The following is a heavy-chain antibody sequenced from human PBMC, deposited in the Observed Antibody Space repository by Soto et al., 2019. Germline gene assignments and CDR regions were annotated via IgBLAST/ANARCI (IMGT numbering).Heavy chain of an antibody. CDR1: GFTFSGYS. CDR2: ISGPSIYI. D-gene: IGHD3-3*01. V-gene: IGHV3-21*01. J-gene: IGHJ6*02. Sequence: EVQLVESGGGLVKPGGSLRLSCVASGFTFSGYSINWVRQAPGKGLEWVSYISGPSIYIYYADSVKGRFTISRDNANCAVKLRMNCVGAGGTGVYSWERGFRSGFTVWGQGARVCV. CDR3: ERGFRSGFTV.